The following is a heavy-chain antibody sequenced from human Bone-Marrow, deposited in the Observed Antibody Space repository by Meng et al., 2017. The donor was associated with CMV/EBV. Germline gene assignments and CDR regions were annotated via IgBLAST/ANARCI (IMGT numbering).Heavy chain of an antibody. CDR3: ARTLPYSNYGGHFDY. J-gene: IGHJ4*02. V-gene: IGHV5-51*01. CDR2: IYPGDSDT. CDR1: GYSFTSYW. Sequence: GGSLRLSCKGSGYSFTSYWIGSVRQMPGKGLEWMGIIYPGDSDTRYSPSFQGQVTISADKSISTAYLQWSSLKASDTAMYYCARTLPYSNYGGHFDYWGQGTLVTVSS. D-gene: IGHD4-11*01.